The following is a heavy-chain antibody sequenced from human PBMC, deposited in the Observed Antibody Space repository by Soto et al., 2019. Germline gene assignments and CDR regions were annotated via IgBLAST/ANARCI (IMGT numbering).Heavy chain of an antibody. D-gene: IGHD2-2*01. CDR2: IYYSGTS. V-gene: IGHV4-39*01. Sequence: QLQLQESGPGLVKPSETLSLTCTVTGGSISDDTYYWGWIRQPPGKGVEWIGSIYYSGTSSYNPSLKIPVTISVDTSKKQLSLRLSSVTAADTAVYYCARLHCDSPNCVPLEPWGQGTLVTVSS. CDR1: GGSISDDTYY. CDR3: ARLHCDSPNCVPLEP. J-gene: IGHJ5*02.